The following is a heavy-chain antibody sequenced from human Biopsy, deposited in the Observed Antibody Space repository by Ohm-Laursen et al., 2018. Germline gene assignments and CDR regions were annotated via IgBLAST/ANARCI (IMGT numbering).Heavy chain of an antibody. V-gene: IGHV4-59*08. J-gene: IGHJ2*01. CDR2: IYYTGST. CDR3: ARHAPSYSGSYWRYFDL. CDR1: GGSISSYY. Sequence: SETLSLTCTVSGGSISSYYWSWIRQPPGKGLEWIGHIYYTGSTNYNPSLKGRVTISVDTSINPLSLRLTSVTAADTAVYYCARHAPSYSGSYWRYFDLWGRGTLVTVSS. D-gene: IGHD1-26*01.